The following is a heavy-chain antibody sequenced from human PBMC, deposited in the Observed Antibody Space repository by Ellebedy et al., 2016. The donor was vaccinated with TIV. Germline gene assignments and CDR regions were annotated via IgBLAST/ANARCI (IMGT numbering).Heavy chain of an antibody. V-gene: IGHV3-23*01. Sequence: PGGSLRLSCVASGFTFNSYAMSWVRQAPGKGLEWVSSLSASGGSTYDADSVKGRFTISRDNSKNTLYLQMNSLRAADTAVYYCAKRVTMVREVITYYHYAMDVWGQGTTVTVSS. D-gene: IGHD3-10*01. CDR1: GFTFNSYA. J-gene: IGHJ6*02. CDR2: LSASGGST. CDR3: AKRVTMVREVITYYHYAMDV.